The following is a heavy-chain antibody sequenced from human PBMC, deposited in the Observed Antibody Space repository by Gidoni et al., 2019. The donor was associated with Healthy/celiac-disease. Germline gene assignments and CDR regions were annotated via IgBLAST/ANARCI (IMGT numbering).Heavy chain of an antibody. V-gene: IGHV3-7*01. CDR1: GFTCSSYW. CDR2: IKQDGSEK. Sequence: EVQLVESGGGLVQPGGSRRRSCAASGFTCSSYWMSWVRQAPGKGLEWVANIKQDGSEKYYVDSVKGRFTISRDNAKNSLYLQMNSLRAEDTAVYYCARDFPYCGGDCYFFDYWGQGTLVTVSS. CDR3: ARDFPYCGGDCYFFDY. J-gene: IGHJ4*02. D-gene: IGHD2-21*02.